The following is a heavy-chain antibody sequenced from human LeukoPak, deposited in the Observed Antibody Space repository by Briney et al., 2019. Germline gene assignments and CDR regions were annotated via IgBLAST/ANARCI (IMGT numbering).Heavy chain of an antibody. CDR3: ARDTEESYARVGAFDI. J-gene: IGHJ3*02. D-gene: IGHD2-2*01. Sequence: SETLSLTCTVSGGSISSSSYYWGWIRQPPGKGLEWIGSIYYSGSTYYNPSLKSRVTISVDTSKNQFSLKLSSVTAADTAVYYCARDTEESYARVGAFDIWGQGTMVTVSS. CDR2: IYYSGST. CDR1: GGSISSSSYY. V-gene: IGHV4-39*07.